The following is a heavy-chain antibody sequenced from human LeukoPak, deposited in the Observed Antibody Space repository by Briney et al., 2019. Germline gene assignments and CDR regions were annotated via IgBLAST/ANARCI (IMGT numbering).Heavy chain of an antibody. Sequence: PWGSLRLSCAASGFTFSDAWMSWVRQAPGKGLEWLGRIKSRTESGTTQYAAPVKGRFTISRDDSKETVYLQMNSLTTEDTAVYYCTRVGTTWFHSWGQGTLVIVSS. CDR3: TRVGTTWFHS. CDR1: GFTFSDAW. CDR2: IKSRTESGTT. J-gene: IGHJ5*01. D-gene: IGHD1-26*01. V-gene: IGHV3-15*01.